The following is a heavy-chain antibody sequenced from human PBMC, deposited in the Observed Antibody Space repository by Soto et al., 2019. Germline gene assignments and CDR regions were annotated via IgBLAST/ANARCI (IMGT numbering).Heavy chain of an antibody. Sequence: GGSLRLSCAASGFTFSSYAMSWVRQAPGKGLEWVSAISGSGGSTYYADSVKGRFTISRDNSKNTLYLQMNSLRAEDTAVYYCARDPPDDYSNYYYYGMDVWGQGTTGTVSS. V-gene: IGHV3-23*01. CDR2: ISGSGGST. D-gene: IGHD4-4*01. CDR1: GFTFSSYA. CDR3: ARDPPDDYSNYYYYGMDV. J-gene: IGHJ6*02.